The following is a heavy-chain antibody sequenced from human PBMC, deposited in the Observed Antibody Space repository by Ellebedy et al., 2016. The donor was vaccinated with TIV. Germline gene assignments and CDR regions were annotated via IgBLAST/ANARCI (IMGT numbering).Heavy chain of an antibody. CDR3: ARESGTADY. CDR1: GYTFTSYA. Sequence: ASVKVSCXASGYTFTSYAMHWVRQAPGQRLEWMGWINAGNGNTKYSQKFQGRVTITRDTSTSTAYMELRSLRSDDTAVYYCARESGTADYWGQGTLVTVSS. V-gene: IGHV1-3*01. D-gene: IGHD1-1*01. CDR2: INAGNGNT. J-gene: IGHJ4*02.